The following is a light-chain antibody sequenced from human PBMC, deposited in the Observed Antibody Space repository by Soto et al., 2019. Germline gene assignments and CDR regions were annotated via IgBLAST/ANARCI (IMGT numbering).Light chain of an antibody. J-gene: IGLJ7*01. Sequence: QSVLAQPASVSGSPGQSIAISCTGTSSDVGGYNYVSWYQQHPGKAPKLLISEVSIRPSGVSDRFSGSKSGNTASLTISGLQTKDEADYYCSSFTSSYTFVFGSGTQLTVL. V-gene: IGLV2-14*01. CDR3: SSFTSSYTFV. CDR1: SSDVGGYNY. CDR2: EVS.